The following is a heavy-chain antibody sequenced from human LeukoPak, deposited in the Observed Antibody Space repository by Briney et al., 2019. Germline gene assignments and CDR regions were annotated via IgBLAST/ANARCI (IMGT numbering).Heavy chain of an antibody. CDR1: GFTFSSYA. D-gene: IGHD1-26*01. CDR2: ISGSGGST. J-gene: IGHJ4*02. V-gene: IGHV3-23*01. CDR3: AKSIVGATSFGVFFC. Sequence: PGGSLRLSCAASGFTFSSYAVSWVRQAPGKGLEWVSAISGSGGSTYYADSVKGRFTISRDNSKNTLYLQMNSLRAEDTAVYYCAKSIVGATSFGVFFCWGQGTLVTVSS.